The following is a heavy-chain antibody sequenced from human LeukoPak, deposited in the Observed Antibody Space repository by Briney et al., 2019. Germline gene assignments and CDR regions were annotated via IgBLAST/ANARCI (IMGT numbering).Heavy chain of an antibody. CDR2: TYYRSKWNY. CDR3: ARRRHANNGVDV. CDR1: GDIVSTTTSI. Sequence: SQTLSLTCAISGDIVSTTTSIWNWIRQSPSRGLEWLGRTYYRSKWNYDYADSVKSRITISPDTSENQFSLQLQFVTPEDSAVYYCARRRHANNGVDVWGQGTTVTVSS. J-gene: IGHJ6*02. V-gene: IGHV6-1*01.